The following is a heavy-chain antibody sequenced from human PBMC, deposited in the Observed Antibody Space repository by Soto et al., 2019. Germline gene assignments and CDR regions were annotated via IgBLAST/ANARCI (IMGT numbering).Heavy chain of an antibody. CDR3: AKVQEAAGSSDY. D-gene: IGHD6-13*01. CDR1: GFTFSSYA. CDR2: ISGSGGST. V-gene: IGHV3-23*01. Sequence: LRLSCAASGFTFSSYAMSWVRQAPGKGLEWVSAISGSGGSTYYADSVKGRFTISRDNSKNTLYLQMNSLRAEDTAVYYCAKVQEAAGSSDYWGQGTLVTVSS. J-gene: IGHJ4*02.